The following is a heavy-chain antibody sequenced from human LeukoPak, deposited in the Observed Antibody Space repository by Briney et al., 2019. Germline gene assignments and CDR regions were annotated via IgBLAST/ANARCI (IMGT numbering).Heavy chain of an antibody. Sequence: PGGSLGLSCAASGFTFSSYTMSWVRQAPGKGLEWVSTITTSDGNTYYADSVKGRFTVSRDNSKNTLFLQMNSLRAEDTAVYYCAKSRLGGSRNWFDPWGQGTLVTVSS. CDR2: ITTSDGNT. CDR3: AKSRLGGSRNWFDP. CDR1: GFTFSSYT. V-gene: IGHV3-23*01. J-gene: IGHJ5*02. D-gene: IGHD2-15*01.